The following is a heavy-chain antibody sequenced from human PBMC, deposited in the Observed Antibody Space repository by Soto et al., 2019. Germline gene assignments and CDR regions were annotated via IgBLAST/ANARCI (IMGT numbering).Heavy chain of an antibody. D-gene: IGHD3-3*02. J-gene: IGHJ6*02. Sequence: QVQLMQSGAEVKKPGSSVKVSCKASGGTFSTSAISWVRQAPGEGLEWVGGIMPVFATPDYAQQFQGRVTISADESTTTVYLELTSLTTDATAVYYCARDKDRQQLGGNYYYILDVWGQGTAITVSS. V-gene: IGHV1-69*12. CDR3: ARDKDRQQLGGNYYYILDV. CDR1: GGTFSTSA. CDR2: IMPVFATP.